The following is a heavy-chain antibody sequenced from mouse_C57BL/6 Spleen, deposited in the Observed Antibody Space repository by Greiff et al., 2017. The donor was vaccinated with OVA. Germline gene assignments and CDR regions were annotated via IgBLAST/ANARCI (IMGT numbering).Heavy chain of an antibody. CDR2: IYPGDGDT. D-gene: IGHD1-1*01. V-gene: IGHV1-80*01. CDR1: GYAFSSYW. J-gene: IGHJ4*01. CDR3: SGAHVTTVVANYAMDF. Sequence: QVQLQQSGAELVKPGASVKISCKASGYAFSSYWMNWVKQRPGKGLEWIGQIYPGDGDTNYNGKFKGKATLTADKSSSTAYMQLISLTSEESAVDFCSGAHVTTVVANYAMDFWGPGTSVTVSS.